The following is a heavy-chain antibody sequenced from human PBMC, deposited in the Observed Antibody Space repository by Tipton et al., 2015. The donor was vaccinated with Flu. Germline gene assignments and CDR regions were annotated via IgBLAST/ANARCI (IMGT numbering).Heavy chain of an antibody. J-gene: IGHJ3*02. CDR2: IYSGGST. V-gene: IGHV3-53*01. CDR3: ARAAGGSGYWGAFDI. Sequence: SLRLSCAASGFTVSSNYMSWVRQAPGKGLEWVSVIYSGGSTYYADSVKGRFTISRDNSKNTLYLQMNSLRAEDTAVYYCARAAGGSGYWGAFDIWGQGTMVTVSS. D-gene: IGHD3-22*01. CDR1: GFTVSSNY.